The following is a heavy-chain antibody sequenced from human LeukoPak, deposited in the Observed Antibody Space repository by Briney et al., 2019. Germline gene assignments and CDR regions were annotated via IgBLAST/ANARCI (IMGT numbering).Heavy chain of an antibody. CDR3: EKRSGYTTGWFFDF. V-gene: IGHV3-23*01. Sequence: GGSLRLSCAASGFSFSSYAMSWVRQAPGKGLEWVSSISGSGDNTYYAESVKGRFTISRDNSKNTLFLQMNSLRAEDTAVFYCEKRSGYTTGWFFDFWGQGTLVTVSS. J-gene: IGHJ4*02. D-gene: IGHD6-19*01. CDR1: GFSFSSYA. CDR2: ISGSGDNT.